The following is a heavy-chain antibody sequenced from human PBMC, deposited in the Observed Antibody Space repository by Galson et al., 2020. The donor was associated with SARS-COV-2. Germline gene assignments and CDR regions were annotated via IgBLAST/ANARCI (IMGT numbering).Heavy chain of an antibody. J-gene: IGHJ4*02. CDR3: AEVAQIFMVTFGGGYLDY. CDR1: GFSFNNYG. Sequence: GGSLRLPCPASGFSFNNYGMHCVRQAPGKGLEWVALIPYEGSKKYYEDSLKGRFTISRDAPTNTLYLQMNSLRAEDTAVYYCAEVAQIFMVTFGGGYLDYWGQGTLVTVSS. D-gene: IGHD3-16*01. V-gene: IGHV3-30*02. CDR2: IPYEGSKK.